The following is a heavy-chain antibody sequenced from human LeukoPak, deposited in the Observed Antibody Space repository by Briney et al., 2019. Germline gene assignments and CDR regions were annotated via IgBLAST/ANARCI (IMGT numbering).Heavy chain of an antibody. Sequence: ASVKVSCKASGYTFTSYGISWVRQAPGQGLEWMGWISAYNGNTNYAQKLQGRVTMTTDTSTSTAYMELRSLRSDDTAVYYCARIGLGYDILTGYRNWFDPWGQGTLVTASS. D-gene: IGHD3-9*01. V-gene: IGHV1-18*01. CDR1: GYTFTSYG. CDR2: ISAYNGNT. CDR3: ARIGLGYDILTGYRNWFDP. J-gene: IGHJ5*02.